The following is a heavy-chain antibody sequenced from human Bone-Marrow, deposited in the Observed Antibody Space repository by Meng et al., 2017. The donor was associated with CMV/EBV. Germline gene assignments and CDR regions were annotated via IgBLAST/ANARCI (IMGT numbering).Heavy chain of an antibody. Sequence: GESLKISCAASGFTFSSYWMHWVRQAPGKGLVWVSRINSDGSSTSYADSVKGRFTISRDNAKNTLYLQMNSLRAEDTAVYYCARDGTTSRWDYYYGMVVWGQGNTVNGAS. J-gene: IGHJ6*01. D-gene: IGHD4-17*01. V-gene: IGHV3-74*01. CDR1: GFTFSSYW. CDR3: ARDGTTSRWDYYYGMVV. CDR2: INSDGSST.